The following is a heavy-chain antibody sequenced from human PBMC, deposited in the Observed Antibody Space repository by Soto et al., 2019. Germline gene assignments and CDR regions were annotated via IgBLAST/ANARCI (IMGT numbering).Heavy chain of an antibody. CDR3: ARAWTATAGWANWFDR. Sequence: QVQLQESGPGLVEPSQTLSLTCTVSGGSISGEGYYWSWIRQYSGRGREWIGYIHYSGGTHYNPSLKSRVIISVDTSKTQFFLNLSSVTAADTAVYYCARAWTATAGWANWFDRWGQGTLVTVSS. D-gene: IGHD6-13*01. CDR2: IHYSGGT. CDR1: GGSISGEGYY. V-gene: IGHV4-31*03. J-gene: IGHJ5*02.